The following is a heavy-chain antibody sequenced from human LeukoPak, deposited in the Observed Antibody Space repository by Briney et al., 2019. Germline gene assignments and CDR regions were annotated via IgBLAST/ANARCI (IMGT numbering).Heavy chain of an antibody. CDR1: GFTFSSYA. J-gene: IGHJ4*02. CDR3: ARDGWIQLWLGSFDY. CDR2: ISYDGSNK. D-gene: IGHD5-18*01. V-gene: IGHV3-30*04. Sequence: GGSLRLSCAASGFTFSSYAMHWVRQAPGKGLEWVAVISYDGSNKHYADSVKGRFTISRDNSKNTLYLQMNSLRAEDTAVYYCARDGWIQLWLGSFDYWGQGTLVTVSS.